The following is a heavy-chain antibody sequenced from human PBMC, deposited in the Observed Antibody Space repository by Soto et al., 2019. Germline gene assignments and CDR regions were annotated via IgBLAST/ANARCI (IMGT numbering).Heavy chain of an antibody. CDR3: ARRDSSSVVYGMDV. CDR2: MNPNSGNT. CDR1: GYTFTSYD. Sequence: GASVKVSCKASGYTFTSYDINWVRQATGQGLEWMGWMNPNSGNTGYAQKFQGRVTMTRNTSISTAYMELSSLRSEDTAVYYCARRDSSSVVYGMDVWGQGTTVTVS. D-gene: IGHD3-22*01. V-gene: IGHV1-8*01. J-gene: IGHJ6*02.